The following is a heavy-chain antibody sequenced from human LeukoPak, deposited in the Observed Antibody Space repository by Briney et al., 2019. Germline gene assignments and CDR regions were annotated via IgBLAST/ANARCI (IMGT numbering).Heavy chain of an antibody. V-gene: IGHV3-66*01. CDR1: GFTVSSNY. D-gene: IGHD2-21*02. Sequence: GGSLRLSCAASGFTVSSNYMSWVRQAPGKGLEWVSVIYSGGSTNYADSVKGRFTISRDNSKNTLYLQMNSLRAEDTAVYYCARVPVVVTAIGGGYWGQGTLVTVSS. CDR2: IYSGGST. CDR3: ARVPVVVTAIGGGY. J-gene: IGHJ4*02.